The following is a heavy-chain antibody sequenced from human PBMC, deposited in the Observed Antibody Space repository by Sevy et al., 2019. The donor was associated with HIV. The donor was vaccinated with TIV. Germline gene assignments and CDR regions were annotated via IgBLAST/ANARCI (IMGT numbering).Heavy chain of an antibody. CDR2: IWYDGSNK. V-gene: IGHV3-33*01. CDR1: GFTFSSYG. CDR3: AREGYYDSSGYYYYFDY. J-gene: IGHJ4*02. Sequence: GGSLRLSCAASGFTFSSYGMHWVRQAPGKGLEWVAVIWYDGSNKYYADSVKGRFTISRDNSKNTLYLRMNSLRAEDTAVYYCAREGYYDSSGYYYYFDYWGQGTLVTVSS. D-gene: IGHD3-22*01.